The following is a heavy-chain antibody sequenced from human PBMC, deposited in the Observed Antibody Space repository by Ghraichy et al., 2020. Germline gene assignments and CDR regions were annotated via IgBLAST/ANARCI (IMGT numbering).Heavy chain of an antibody. Sequence: SLNISCAASGFTFDDYAIHWVRQAPGKGLEWVSGISWNSGTIGYADSVKGRFTISRDNAKNSLYLQMNSLRPEDTALYYCAKDKSSGDYWYFDLWGRGTLVTVSS. J-gene: IGHJ2*01. CDR3: AKDKSSGDYWYFDL. CDR2: ISWNSGTI. CDR1: GFTFDDYA. D-gene: IGHD7-27*01. V-gene: IGHV3-9*01.